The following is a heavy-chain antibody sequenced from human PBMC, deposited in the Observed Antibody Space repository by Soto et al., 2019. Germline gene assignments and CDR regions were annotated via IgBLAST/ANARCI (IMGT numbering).Heavy chain of an antibody. J-gene: IGHJ3*02. V-gene: IGHV1-18*01. CDR2: ISAYNGNT. D-gene: IGHD3-22*01. CDR3: ARAWYYYDSSGYPDAFDI. Sequence: ASVKVSCKXSGYTFTSYGISWVRQAPGQGLEWMGWISAYNGNTNYAQKLQGRVTMTTDTSTSTAYMELRSLRSDDTAVYYCARAWYYYDSSGYPDAFDIWGQGTMVTVSS. CDR1: GYTFTSYG.